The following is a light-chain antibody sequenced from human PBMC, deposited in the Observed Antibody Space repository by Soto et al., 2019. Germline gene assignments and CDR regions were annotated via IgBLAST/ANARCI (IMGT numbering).Light chain of an antibody. CDR3: QQANSFSWT. CDR1: QRISSW. V-gene: IGKV1-12*01. Sequence: DIQMAQSPSSVSASVGDRVTITCRASQRISSWLAWYQQKPGKAPMLLIYAASSLQSGVPSRFSGSGSGTAFPLTISSLQPEDFATYYCQQANSFSWTFGQGTKVEV. J-gene: IGKJ1*01. CDR2: AAS.